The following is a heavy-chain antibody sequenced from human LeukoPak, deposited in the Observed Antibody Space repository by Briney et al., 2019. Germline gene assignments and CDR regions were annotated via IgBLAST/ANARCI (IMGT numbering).Heavy chain of an antibody. D-gene: IGHD4-17*01. Sequence: GGSLRPSCAASGFTVSNYYMSWVRQAPGKGLEWVSLIYSGGNTYYADSVKGRFTISRHNSKNTLYLQMNSLRAEDTAVYYCARSPDYGDFDYWGQGTLVTVSS. CDR3: ARSPDYGDFDY. J-gene: IGHJ4*02. V-gene: IGHV3-53*04. CDR2: IYSGGNT. CDR1: GFTVSNYY.